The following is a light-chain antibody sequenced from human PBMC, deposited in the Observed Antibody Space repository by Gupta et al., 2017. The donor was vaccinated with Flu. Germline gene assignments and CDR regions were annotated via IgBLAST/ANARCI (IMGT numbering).Light chain of an antibody. J-gene: IGLJ2*01. CDR1: RSNIGSNT. CDR2: SNH. V-gene: IGLV1-44*01. Sequence: QSVLTQPPSASGTPGQRVTISCSGSRSNIGSNTVNWYQHLPETAPKLLIYSNHQRPSGIPDRFSGSKSGTSASLAISGLQPEDEADYYCAAWDDSLNGHVVFGGGTKLTVL. CDR3: AAWDDSLNGHVV.